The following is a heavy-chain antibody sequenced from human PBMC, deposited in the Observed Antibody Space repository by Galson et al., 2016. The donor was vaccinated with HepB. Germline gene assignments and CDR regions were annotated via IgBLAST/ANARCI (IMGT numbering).Heavy chain of an antibody. V-gene: IGHV4-31*03. CDR3: ARSGISMIVVVPTFRSFDI. J-gene: IGHJ3*02. CDR1: GGSISSGDYY. D-gene: IGHD3-22*01. Sequence: TLSLTCTVSGGSISSGDYYWSWIRQHPGKGLEWIGYIYYSGSTDYNPSLKSRATIAVDTSKNQFSLKLSSVTAADTAMYYCARSGISMIVVVPTFRSFDIWGQGTMATVSS. CDR2: IYYSGST.